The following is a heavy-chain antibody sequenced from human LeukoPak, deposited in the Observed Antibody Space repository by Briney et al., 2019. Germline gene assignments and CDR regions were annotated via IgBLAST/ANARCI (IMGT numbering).Heavy chain of an antibody. CDR3: ARGTDPYGYFDY. D-gene: IGHD4-17*01. J-gene: IGHJ4*02. CDR1: GFTFSSSG. CDR2: ISSSGSTM. Sequence: GGSLRLSCAASGFTFSSSGMNWVRQAPGKGLEWVSYISSSGSTMYYADSMKGRFTISRDNAKDSLYLQMNSLRDEDTAVYYCARGTDPYGYFDYWGQGTLVTVSS. V-gene: IGHV3-48*02.